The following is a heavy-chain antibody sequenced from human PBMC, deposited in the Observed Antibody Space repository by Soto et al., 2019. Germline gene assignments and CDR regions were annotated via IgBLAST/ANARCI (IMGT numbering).Heavy chain of an antibody. CDR2: IYSGGST. CDR1: GFTVSSNY. CDR3: VRDSDSALDV. J-gene: IGHJ3*01. V-gene: IGHV3-66*01. Sequence: GRSPRLSCAASGFTVSSNYMSWVRQAPGKGLEWVSVIYSGGSTYYADSVKGRFTASRDNARASLHLLMNSLSPEDTALYYCVRDSDSALDVWGQGTMVTVSS. D-gene: IGHD2-21*02.